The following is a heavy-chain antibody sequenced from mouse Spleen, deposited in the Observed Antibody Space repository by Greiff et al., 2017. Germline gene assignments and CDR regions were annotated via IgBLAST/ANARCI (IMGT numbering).Heavy chain of an antibody. Sequence: EVQLVESGGGLVKPGGSLKLSCAASGFTFSSYAMSWVRQTPEKRLEWVATISSGGSYTYYPDSVKGRFTISRDNAKNTLYLQMSSLRSEDTAMYYCARQGSYDGYYYAMDYWGQGTSVTVSS. CDR1: GFTFSSYA. V-gene: IGHV5-9-3*01. CDR2: ISSGGSYT. J-gene: IGHJ4*01. CDR3: ARQGSYDGYYYAMDY. D-gene: IGHD2-3*01.